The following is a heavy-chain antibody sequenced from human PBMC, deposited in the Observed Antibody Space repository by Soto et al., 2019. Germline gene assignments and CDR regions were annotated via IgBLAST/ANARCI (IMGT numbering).Heavy chain of an antibody. J-gene: IGHJ4*02. CDR2: ISGSGGST. Sequence: PGGSLRLSCAASGFTFSSYAMSWVRQAPGKGLEWVSAISGSGGSTYYADSVRGRFTISRDNSKNTLYLQMNSLRAEDTAVYYCAKDPRAHYYDSSGYYNWGQGTLVTVSS. CDR3: AKDPRAHYYDSSGYYN. D-gene: IGHD3-22*01. CDR1: GFTFSSYA. V-gene: IGHV3-23*01.